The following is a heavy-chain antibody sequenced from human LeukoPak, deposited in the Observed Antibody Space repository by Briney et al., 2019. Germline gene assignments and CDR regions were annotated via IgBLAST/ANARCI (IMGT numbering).Heavy chain of an antibody. CDR1: GSSISSTYY. CDR3: ARNNTRTVSRGSSRRRANAFDI. J-gene: IGHJ3*02. V-gene: IGHV4-38-2*01. Sequence: PPETLSLTCAVSGSSISSTYYWGWIRQPPGKGLEWIGSFYNSGSTYYNPSLRSRVTISVDTSKNQFSLRLRSVTAADTAVYYCARNNTRTVSRGSSRRRANAFDIWGQGTMVTVSS. D-gene: IGHD6-13*01. CDR2: FYNSGST.